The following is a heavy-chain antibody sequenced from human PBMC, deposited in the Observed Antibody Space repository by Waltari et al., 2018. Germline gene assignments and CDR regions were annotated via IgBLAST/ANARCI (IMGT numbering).Heavy chain of an antibody. Sequence: EVQLLESGGGLVQPGGSLRLSCAASGFTFSSYAMSWVRQAPGKGLEWVSSISGSGGSTYYADSVKGRFTISRDNSKNTLFLQMSSLRAEDTAVYYCAKRIDGSGTYYSLDCWGQGTLVTVSS. CDR1: GFTFSSYA. V-gene: IGHV3-23*01. D-gene: IGHD3-10*01. CDR3: AKRIDGSGTYYSLDC. CDR2: ISGSGGST. J-gene: IGHJ4*02.